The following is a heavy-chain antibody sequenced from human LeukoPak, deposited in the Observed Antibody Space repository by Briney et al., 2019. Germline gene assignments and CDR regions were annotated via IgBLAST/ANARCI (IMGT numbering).Heavy chain of an antibody. CDR1: GGSISSSPYS. CDR2: IYLSGNT. CDR3: ARISDMVVVASPTTYYRYMGV. D-gene: IGHD2-2*01. V-gene: IGHV4-39*01. Sequence: SETLSLTCTVSGGSISSSPYSWGWIRQPPGKGLEWIGTIYLSGNTYYNPSLKSRVTISVDTSKNQFSLKLSSLTAADTAVYYCARISDMVVVASPTTYYRYMGVWGKGTTVTVSS. J-gene: IGHJ6*03.